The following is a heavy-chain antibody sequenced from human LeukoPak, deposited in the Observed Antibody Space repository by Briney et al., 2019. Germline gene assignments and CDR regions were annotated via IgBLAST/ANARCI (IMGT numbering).Heavy chain of an antibody. D-gene: IGHD2-2*01. CDR1: GFTFSNYW. Sequence: PGGSLRLSCEASGFTFSNYWMSWVRQAPGKGLEWVANIKQDESEKYYVDSVKGRFTISRDNAKNSLYLQMNSLRAEDTAVYYCARLSDSISCFGFDIWGQGTTVTVSS. CDR3: ARLSDSISCFGFDI. V-gene: IGHV3-7*01. CDR2: IKQDESEK. J-gene: IGHJ3*02.